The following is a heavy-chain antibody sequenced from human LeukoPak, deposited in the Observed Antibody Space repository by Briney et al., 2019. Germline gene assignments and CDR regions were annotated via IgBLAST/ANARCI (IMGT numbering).Heavy chain of an antibody. J-gene: IGHJ4*02. V-gene: IGHV3-7*01. CDR1: GIIFNHYW. Sequence: GGSLRLSCASSGIIFNHYWMSWVRQVPGKGLEWVANIKEDGSEKNYVDSVRGRFTIPRDNARSSLYLQMNSLRAEDTAVYYCARRGWQFDSWGQGTLVTVSS. CDR2: IKEDGSEK. CDR3: ARRGWQFDS. D-gene: IGHD2-15*01.